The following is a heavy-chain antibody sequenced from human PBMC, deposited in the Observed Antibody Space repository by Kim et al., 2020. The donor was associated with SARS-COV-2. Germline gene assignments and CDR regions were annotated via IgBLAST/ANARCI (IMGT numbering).Heavy chain of an antibody. V-gene: IGHV1-69*13. CDR1: GGTFSYTYG. CDR3: ARLKGYDYYASGSHQYYFDY. D-gene: IGHD3-10*01. CDR2: IIPMFGTS. J-gene: IGHJ4*02. Sequence: SVKVSCKTSGGTFSYTYGINWVRQAPGQGLEWMGGIIPMFGTSNYAQKFQGRVTITADESTSTAYMELSSLRSDDTAVYYCARLKGYDYYASGSHQYYFDYWGQGPLVTVSS.